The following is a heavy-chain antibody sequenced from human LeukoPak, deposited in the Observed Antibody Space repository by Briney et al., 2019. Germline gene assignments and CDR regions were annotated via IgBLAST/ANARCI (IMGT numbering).Heavy chain of an antibody. CDR1: GFTFDDYA. D-gene: IGHD5-18*01. CDR2: ISWNSGTI. CDR3: AKERIVGGYRYGPFDH. V-gene: IGHV3-9*01. J-gene: IGHJ4*02. Sequence: SGGSLRLSCAASGFTFDDYAIHWVRQVPGKGLEWVSGISWNSGTIGYEVSVKGRFTISRDNAKNSLYLQMNSLRAEDTAFHCAKERIVGGYRYGPFDHWGQGTLVTVSS.